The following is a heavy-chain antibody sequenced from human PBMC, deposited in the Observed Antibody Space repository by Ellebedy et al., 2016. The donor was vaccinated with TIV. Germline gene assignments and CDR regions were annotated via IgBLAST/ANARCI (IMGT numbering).Heavy chain of an antibody. CDR1: GFTFSSYG. CDR3: ARGGQGIYSSSWYTKQASSN. V-gene: IGHV3-33*01. Sequence: PGGSLRLSCAASGFTFSSYGMHWVRQAPGKGLEWVAVIWYDGSNKYYADSVKGRFTISRDNSKNTLYLQMNSLRAEDTAVYYCARGGQGIYSSSWYTKQASSNWGQGTLVTVSS. D-gene: IGHD6-13*01. J-gene: IGHJ4*02. CDR2: IWYDGSNK.